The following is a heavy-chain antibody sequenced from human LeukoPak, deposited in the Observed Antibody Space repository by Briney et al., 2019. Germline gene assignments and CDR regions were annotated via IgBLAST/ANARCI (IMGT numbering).Heavy chain of an antibody. CDR2: INPNSGGT. D-gene: IGHD2-2*02. CDR1: GYTFTGYY. J-gene: IGHJ5*02. CDR3: AGGVVPAAIMTRRGQNWFDP. V-gene: IGHV1-2*02. Sequence: GASVKVSCKASGYTFTGYYMHWVRQAPGQGLEWMGWINPNSGGTNYAQKFQGRVTMTRDTSISTAYMELSRLRSDDTAVYYCAGGVVPAAIMTRRGQNWFDPWGQGTLVTVSS.